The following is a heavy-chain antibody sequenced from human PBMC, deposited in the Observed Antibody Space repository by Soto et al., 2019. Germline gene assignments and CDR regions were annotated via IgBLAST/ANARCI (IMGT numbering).Heavy chain of an antibody. V-gene: IGHV3-23*01. CDR1: GFTFSSHG. Sequence: EVHLLESGGGLVQPGGSLTLSCAASGFTFSSHGMSWVRQAPGKGLEWVSVISGSGGTTYYADSVKGRFTISRDNSKNTLYLQMNSLRVEDTAIYYCAKEGGITATDTRGDFDYWGQGTPVTVSS. D-gene: IGHD6-13*01. CDR3: AKEGGITATDTRGDFDY. CDR2: ISGSGGTT. J-gene: IGHJ4*02.